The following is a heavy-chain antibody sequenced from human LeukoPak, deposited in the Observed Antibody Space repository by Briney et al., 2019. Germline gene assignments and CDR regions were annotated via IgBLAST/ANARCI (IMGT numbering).Heavy chain of an antibody. V-gene: IGHV7-4-1*02. CDR1: GYTFTSYP. J-gene: IGHJ4*02. Sequence: ASVKVSCKTSGYTFTSYPMNWVRQAPGQGLEWMGWINTNTGNPTYAQGFTGRFVFSLDTSVSTAYLQISSLKAEDTAVYYCARDGQQWLDYYFDYWGQGTLVTVSS. CDR2: INTNTGNP. D-gene: IGHD6-19*01. CDR3: ARDGQQWLDYYFDY.